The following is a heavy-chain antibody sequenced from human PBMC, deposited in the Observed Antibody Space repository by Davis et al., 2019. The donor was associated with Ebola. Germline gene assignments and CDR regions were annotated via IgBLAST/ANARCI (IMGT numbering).Heavy chain of an antibody. D-gene: IGHD3-3*01. Sequence: MPSETLSLTCNVSGGSISSAGYYWSWIRQHPGKGLEWIGYIYYSGRTYYNPSPQSRVTISIDSSKNQFSLKLTSLTAADTAVYYCARGKVLRYLEWLERGGDWFDPWGQGTLVTVSS. CDR3: ARGKVLRYLEWLERGGDWFDP. CDR1: GGSISSAGYY. J-gene: IGHJ5*02. V-gene: IGHV4-31*03. CDR2: IYYSGRT.